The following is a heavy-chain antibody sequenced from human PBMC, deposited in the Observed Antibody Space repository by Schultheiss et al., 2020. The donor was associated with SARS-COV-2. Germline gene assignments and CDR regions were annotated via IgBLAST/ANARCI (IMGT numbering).Heavy chain of an antibody. CDR3: ARDAGFSGRPTLDV. J-gene: IGHJ6*02. Sequence: GGSLRLSCAASGFTFSSYGMHWVRQAPGKGLEWVSSISSSSSYIYYADSVKGRFTISRDNAKNSLYLQINSLRAEDTAVYYCARDAGFSGRPTLDVWGQGTTVTVSS. CDR2: ISSSSSYI. CDR1: GFTFSSYG. D-gene: IGHD5-12*01. V-gene: IGHV3-21*01.